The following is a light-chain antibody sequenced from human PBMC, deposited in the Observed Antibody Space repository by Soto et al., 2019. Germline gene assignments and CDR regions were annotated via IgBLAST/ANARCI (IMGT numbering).Light chain of an antibody. Sequence: EIVMTQSPATLSVSPGERATLSCRASQSVTSKLAWYQQKPGQAPSLLIYGASTRATGIPARFSGSGSGTEFTLTISNLQSEDFAVYYCQQYNNWPPLTFGGGTKVEIK. CDR2: GAS. J-gene: IGKJ4*01. V-gene: IGKV3-15*01. CDR3: QQYNNWPPLT. CDR1: QSVTSK.